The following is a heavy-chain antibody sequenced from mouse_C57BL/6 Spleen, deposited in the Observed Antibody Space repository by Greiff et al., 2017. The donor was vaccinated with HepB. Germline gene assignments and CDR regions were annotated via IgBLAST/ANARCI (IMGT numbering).Heavy chain of an antibody. CDR3: ARRGPITAVVIDY. CDR1: GYAFSSYW. D-gene: IGHD1-1*01. Sequence: QVQLQQSGAELVKPGASVKISCKASGYAFSSYWMNWVKQRPGKGLEWIGQIYPGDGDTNYNGKFKGKATLTADKSSSTAYMQLSSLTSEDSAVYFCARRGPITAVVIDYWGQGTTLTVSS. CDR2: IYPGDGDT. V-gene: IGHV1-80*01. J-gene: IGHJ2*01.